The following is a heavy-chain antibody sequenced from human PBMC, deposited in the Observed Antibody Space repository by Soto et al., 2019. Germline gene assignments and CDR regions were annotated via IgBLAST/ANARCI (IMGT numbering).Heavy chain of an antibody. CDR1: GGSISSSSYY. J-gene: IGHJ6*02. CDR2: IYYSGST. Sequence: SETLSLTCTVSGGSISSSSYYWGWIRQPPGKGLEWIGSIYYSGSTYYNPSLKSRVTISVDTSKNQFSLKLSSVTAADTAVYYCAKYGMDVWGQGTTVTVSS. V-gene: IGHV4-39*01. CDR3: AKYGMDV.